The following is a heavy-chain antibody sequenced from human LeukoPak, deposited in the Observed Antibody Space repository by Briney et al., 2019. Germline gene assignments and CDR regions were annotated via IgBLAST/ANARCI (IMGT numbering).Heavy chain of an antibody. J-gene: IGHJ4*02. Sequence: GESLKISCKGSGYSFTSYWIGWVRQMPGKGLELMGIIYPGDSDTRYSPSFQGQVTISADKSISTAYLQWSSLKASDTAMSYCARLLGYSSSWYYFDYWGQGTLVTVSS. CDR3: ARLLGYSSSWYYFDY. V-gene: IGHV5-51*01. CDR2: IYPGDSDT. CDR1: GYSFTSYW. D-gene: IGHD6-13*01.